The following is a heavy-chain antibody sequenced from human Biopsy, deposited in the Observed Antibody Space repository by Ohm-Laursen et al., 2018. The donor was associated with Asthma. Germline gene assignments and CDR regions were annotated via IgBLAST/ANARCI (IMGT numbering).Heavy chain of an antibody. J-gene: IGHJ4*02. Sequence: SETLSLTCTVPGGSISSDYWSWIRQPPGKGLEWIGHIYYSGTTKYHPSLKSRVTISVDTSKNQFSLKLRSVTAADAAVYYCARGIARETGLFDHFDYWGQGTLVTVSS. V-gene: IGHV4-59*01. D-gene: IGHD2-21*01. CDR2: IYYSGTT. CDR3: ARGIARETGLFDHFDY. CDR1: GGSISSDY.